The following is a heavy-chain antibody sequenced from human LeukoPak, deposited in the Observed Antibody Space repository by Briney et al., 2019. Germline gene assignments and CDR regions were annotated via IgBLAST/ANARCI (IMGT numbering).Heavy chain of an antibody. CDR2: ISGSGGST. CDR1: EFTFSSYG. V-gene: IGHV3-23*01. J-gene: IGHJ4*02. CDR3: AKDSRGYQDYFDY. D-gene: IGHD3-22*01. Sequence: WGSLRLSCAASEFTFSSYGMSWVRQVPGKGLEWVSVISGSGGSTYYTASVKGRFTISRDNSKNTLYLQMNSLRAEDTAVYYCAKDSRGYQDYFDYWGQGTLVTVSS.